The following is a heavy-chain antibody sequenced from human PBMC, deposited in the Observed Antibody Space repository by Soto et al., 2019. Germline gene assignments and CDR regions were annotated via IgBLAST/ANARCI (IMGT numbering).Heavy chain of an antibody. Sequence: GASVKVSCKASGYSFTSHAVHWMRQAPGQGLEWMGWINPGSGNIKYSQKFQDRVTFTRDTSASTVNMELSSLISEDTSVYYCAKDEGYGSGWSHYDYWGQGTLVTVSS. V-gene: IGHV1-3*01. CDR1: GYSFTSHA. CDR2: INPGSGNI. D-gene: IGHD6-19*01. CDR3: AKDEGYGSGWSHYDY. J-gene: IGHJ4*02.